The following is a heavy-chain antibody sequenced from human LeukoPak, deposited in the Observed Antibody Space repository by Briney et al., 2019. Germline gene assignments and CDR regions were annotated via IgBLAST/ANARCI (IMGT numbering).Heavy chain of an antibody. J-gene: IGHJ4*02. Sequence: GGSLRLSCAASGFTLSSYWVHWVRQAPGKGPVWVSRISSDASITNYADSVKGRFTISRDNAKNTLYLQMNSLRVEDTAVYHCARAYGSGYVYWGQGTLVTVSS. CDR1: GFTLSSYW. D-gene: IGHD3-10*01. V-gene: IGHV3-74*01. CDR3: ARAYGSGYVY. CDR2: ISSDASIT.